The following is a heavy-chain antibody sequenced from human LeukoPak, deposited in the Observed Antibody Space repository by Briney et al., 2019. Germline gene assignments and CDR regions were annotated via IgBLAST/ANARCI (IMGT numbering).Heavy chain of an antibody. D-gene: IGHD6-6*01. V-gene: IGHV3-30*02. CDR1: GFTFSSYA. CDR3: AKDRRGAFDI. CDR2: IRYDGSNK. Sequence: GGSLRLSCAASGFTFSSYAMSWVRQAPGKGLEWVAFIRYDGSNKYYADSVKGRFTISRDNSKNTLYLQMNSLRAEDTAVYYCAKDRRGAFDIWGQGTMVTVSS. J-gene: IGHJ3*02.